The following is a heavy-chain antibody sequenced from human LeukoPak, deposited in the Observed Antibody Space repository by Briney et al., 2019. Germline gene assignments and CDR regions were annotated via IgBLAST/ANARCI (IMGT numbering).Heavy chain of an antibody. CDR3: ARDWGSSRTNDY. CDR2: ISGSGGST. D-gene: IGHD3-16*01. CDR1: GFTFSSYA. Sequence: GGSLRLSCAASGFTFSSYAMSWVRQAPGKGLEWVSAISGSGGSTYYADSVKGRFTISRDNSKNTLYLQMNSLRAEGTALYYCARDWGSSRTNDYWGQGILVTVSS. J-gene: IGHJ4*02. V-gene: IGHV3-23*01.